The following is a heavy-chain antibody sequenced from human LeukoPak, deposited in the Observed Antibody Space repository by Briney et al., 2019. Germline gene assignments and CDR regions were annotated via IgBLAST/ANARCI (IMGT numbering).Heavy chain of an antibody. CDR3: TRGTSSRYFDY. CDR1: GYTLTSYD. CDR2: MNPNSGRT. V-gene: IGHV1-8*01. Sequence: GASVKVSCKASGYTLTSYDINWVRQATGQGLEWMGWMNPNSGRTGYAQNFQGRITITRNTSISTAYLELSSLRSDDTAVYYCTRGTSSRYFDYWGQGTLVTVSS. J-gene: IGHJ4*02.